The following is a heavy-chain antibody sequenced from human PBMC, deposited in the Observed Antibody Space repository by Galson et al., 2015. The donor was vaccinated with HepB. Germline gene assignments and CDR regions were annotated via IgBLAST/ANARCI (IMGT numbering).Heavy chain of an antibody. V-gene: IGHV1-69*13. CDR1: GGTFSSYA. CDR2: IIPIFGTA. J-gene: IGHJ4*02. Sequence: SVKVSCKASGGTFSSYAISWVRQAPGQGLEWMGGIIPIFGTANYAQKFQGRVTITADESTSTAYMELSSLRSEDTAVYYCARDNESSYYYDSSGYYLPNYWGQGTLVTVSS. D-gene: IGHD3-22*01. CDR3: ARDNESSYYYDSSGYYLPNY.